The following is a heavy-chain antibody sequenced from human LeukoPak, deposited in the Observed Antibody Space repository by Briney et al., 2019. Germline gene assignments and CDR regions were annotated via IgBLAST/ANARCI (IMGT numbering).Heavy chain of an antibody. CDR2: ISVYTGHT. V-gene: IGHV1-18*01. Sequence: ASVKVSCKASGYTFTFYNITWVRQAPGQGLEWVGRISVYTGHTDFARNFQDRVTMTADTSTTTAYMELKSLRSDDTAVYYCARTPEKQIDYWGQGTLVTVSS. J-gene: IGHJ4*02. D-gene: IGHD2-15*01. CDR3: ARTPEKQIDY. CDR1: GYTFTFYN.